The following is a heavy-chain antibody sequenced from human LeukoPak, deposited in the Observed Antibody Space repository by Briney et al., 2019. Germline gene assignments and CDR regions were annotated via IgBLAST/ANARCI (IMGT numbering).Heavy chain of an antibody. CDR2: ISGSGGST. J-gene: IGHJ5*02. CDR1: GFTFSSSA. D-gene: IGHD6-13*01. CDR3: AKPQWGSSWYLGWFDP. V-gene: IGHV3-23*01. Sequence: PGGSLRLSCAASGFTFSSSAMSWVRQAPGKGLEWVSAISGSGGSTYYADSVKGRFTISRDNSKNTLYLQMNSLRAEDTAVYYCAKPQWGSSWYLGWFDPWGQGTLVTVSS.